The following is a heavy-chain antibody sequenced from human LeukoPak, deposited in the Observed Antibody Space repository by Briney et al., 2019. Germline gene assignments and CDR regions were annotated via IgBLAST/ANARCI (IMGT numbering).Heavy chain of an antibody. CDR1: GGSITGYY. J-gene: IGHJ6*03. V-gene: IGHV4-34*01. CDR3: ARGRQDVTMIVVVMTAVSYYLDV. Sequence: SETLSLTCAVYGGSITGYYWSWIRQTPEKGLEWIGEMNPSGSTSYNPSLKSRVTISVDTSKNQFSLKLSSVTAADTAVYYCARGRQDVTMIVVVMTAVSYYLDVWGKGTTVTVS. CDR2: MNPSGST. D-gene: IGHD3-22*01.